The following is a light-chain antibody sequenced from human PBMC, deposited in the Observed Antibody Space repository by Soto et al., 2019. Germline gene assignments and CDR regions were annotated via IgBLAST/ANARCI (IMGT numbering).Light chain of an antibody. Sequence: QSALTQPPSASGSPGQSVTIACTGTSSDVGGYNYVSWYQEHPGKAPKVIIYNINNRPSGVSYRFSGSKSGNTASLTISRLQTEDEADYYCLSHTTSRTYVFGPGTKVTVL. CDR2: NIN. J-gene: IGLJ1*01. CDR1: SSDVGGYNY. CDR3: LSHTTSRTYV. V-gene: IGLV2-14*01.